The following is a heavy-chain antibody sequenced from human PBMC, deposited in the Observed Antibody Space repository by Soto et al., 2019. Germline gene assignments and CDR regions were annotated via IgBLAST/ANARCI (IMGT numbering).Heavy chain of an antibody. D-gene: IGHD2-2*01. J-gene: IGHJ4*02. V-gene: IGHV3-23*01. CDR2: IYSGGTS. Sequence: PGGSLRLSCAASGFSFSRYSMAWVRQAPGKGLEWVSEIYSGGTSFYADSMKGRITISRDNSKNTVYLQMNSLRVEDTALYYCVIDRQPDDACIFASWGRGTLVPVSS. CDR3: VIDRQPDDACIFAS. CDR1: GFSFSRYS.